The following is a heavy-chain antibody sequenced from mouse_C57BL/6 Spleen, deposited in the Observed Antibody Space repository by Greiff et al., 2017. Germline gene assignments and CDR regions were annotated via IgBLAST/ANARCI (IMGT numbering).Heavy chain of an antibody. Sequence: QVQLQQPGAELVRPGPSVKLSCKASGYTFTSYWMHWVKQRPGQGLEWIGVIDPSDSYTNYNQKFKGKATLTVDTSSSTAYMQLSSLTSEDSAVYYCARNWDSYYFDYWGQGTTLTVSS. D-gene: IGHD4-1*01. J-gene: IGHJ2*01. V-gene: IGHV1-59*01. CDR1: GYTFTSYW. CDR3: ARNWDSYYFDY. CDR2: IDPSDSYT.